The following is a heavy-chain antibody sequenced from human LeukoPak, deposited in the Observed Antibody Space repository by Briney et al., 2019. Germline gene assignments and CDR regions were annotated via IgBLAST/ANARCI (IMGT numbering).Heavy chain of an antibody. D-gene: IGHD4-17*01. CDR2: IYSGGST. CDR3: ARATTTRTRFDY. V-gene: IGHV3-53*01. Sequence: PGGSLRLSCAASGFTVSSNYMSWVRQAPGKGLGWVSVIYSGGSTYYADSVKGRFTISRDNSKNTLYLQMNSLRDEDTAVYFCARATTTRTRFDYWGQGTLVTVSS. CDR1: GFTVSSNY. J-gene: IGHJ4*02.